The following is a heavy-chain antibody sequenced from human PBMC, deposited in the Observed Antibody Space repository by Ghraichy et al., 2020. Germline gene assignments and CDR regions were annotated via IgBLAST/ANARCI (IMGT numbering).Heavy chain of an antibody. Sequence: SETLSLTCTVSGGSISNYYWSWIRQPAGKGLEWIGRIYSIGNTNYNPSLKSRVTMSLDTSKNQFSLMLSSVTAADTAVYYCAREYYYGSGSPMGYYFDYWGQGTLVTVSS. D-gene: IGHD3-10*01. J-gene: IGHJ4*02. V-gene: IGHV4-4*07. CDR3: AREYYYGSGSPMGYYFDY. CDR2: IYSIGNT. CDR1: GGSISNYY.